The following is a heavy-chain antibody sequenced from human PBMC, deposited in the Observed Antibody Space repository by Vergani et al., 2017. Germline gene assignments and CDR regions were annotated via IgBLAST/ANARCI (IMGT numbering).Heavy chain of an antibody. CDR1: WLTFSDSA. CDR3: FYDFCAGYDSGDV. CDR2: IRDKAYNYAT. Sequence: EVHLVESGGGLVQPGESLKLSCATSWLTFSDSAIHWVRQTSGKGLEGIGRIRDKAYNYATVYAVSVKGRFTISRDDSKKTAYLQMNGLTTEDTAVYYCFYDFCAGYDSGDVWGKGTTVIVSS. D-gene: IGHD3-3*01. J-gene: IGHJ6*04. V-gene: IGHV3-73*02.